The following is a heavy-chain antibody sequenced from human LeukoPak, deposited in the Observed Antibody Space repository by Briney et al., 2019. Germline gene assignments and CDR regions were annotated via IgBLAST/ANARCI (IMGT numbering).Heavy chain of an antibody. V-gene: IGHV4-31*03. Sequence: SETLSLTRTVSLGSISRDRYYWSWIRQHPGKGLEWIGYIYYSGSTYYNPSLKSRVTIQVDTTKNQFSLKLSSVTAADTADYYCARDGGHGSGWLQYFDYWGQGTLVTVSS. J-gene: IGHJ4*02. CDR1: LGSISRDRYY. D-gene: IGHD6-19*01. CDR3: ARDGGHGSGWLQYFDY. CDR2: IYYSGST.